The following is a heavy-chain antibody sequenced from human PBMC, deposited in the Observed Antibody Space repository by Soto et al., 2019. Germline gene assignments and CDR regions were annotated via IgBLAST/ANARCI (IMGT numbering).Heavy chain of an antibody. V-gene: IGHV4-59*01. CDR3: ARGGSYGDFFDY. Sequence: PETLSLTCNVSGGSMSSNYWTWIRQSPGKGLEWIGYIYYTGSTKYNPSLKSRVTISLDTSKNQFSLRLTSVTSADTAVYYCARGGSYGDFFDYWGQGAQVTVSS. D-gene: IGHD4-17*01. J-gene: IGHJ4*02. CDR1: GGSMSSNY. CDR2: IYYTGST.